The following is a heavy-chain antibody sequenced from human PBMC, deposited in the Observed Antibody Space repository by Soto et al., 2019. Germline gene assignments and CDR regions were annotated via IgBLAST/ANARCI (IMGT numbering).Heavy chain of an antibody. CDR3: AREDTWTGGFDS. Sequence: SETLSLTCTVSGGSISSYYWSWIRQPPGKGLEWIGSFHNSGSTNYNPSLKSRVTTSLDTSKNQFSLKLRSVTAADTAVYYCAREDTWTGGFDSWGQGTLVTVSS. V-gene: IGHV4-59*01. CDR1: GGSISSYY. CDR2: FHNSGST. D-gene: IGHD1-1*01. J-gene: IGHJ4*02.